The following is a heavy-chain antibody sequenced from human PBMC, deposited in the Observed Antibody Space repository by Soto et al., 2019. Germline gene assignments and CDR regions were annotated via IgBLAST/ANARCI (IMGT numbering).Heavy chain of an antibody. CDR3: ARLVVVAPVANA. CDR2: IFYTGTT. CDR1: GVCISYNSYY. Sequence: EILSLTVSVAGVCISYNSYYCGWIRQPPGKGREWVGGIFYTGTTYYSPSLKDRVTISVDTSKNSFSLNLTSVTAADTAVYLCARLVVVAPVANAWGQGTLVTVSS. J-gene: IGHJ5*02. V-gene: IGHV4-39*01. D-gene: IGHD2-2*01.